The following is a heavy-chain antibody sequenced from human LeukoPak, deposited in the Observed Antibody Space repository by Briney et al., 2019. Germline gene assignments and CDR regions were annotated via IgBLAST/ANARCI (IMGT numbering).Heavy chain of an antibody. V-gene: IGHV3-48*04. D-gene: IGHD4-11*01. Sequence: GGSLRLSCAASGFRFSSYSMNWVRQAPGKGLEWVSYISHTGSTMSYADSVKGRFTISRDNARNSLHLQMNSLRAEDTAVYYCARDYSNDFDYWGQGTLVTVSS. CDR3: ARDYSNDFDY. J-gene: IGHJ4*02. CDR2: ISHTGSTM. CDR1: GFRFSSYS.